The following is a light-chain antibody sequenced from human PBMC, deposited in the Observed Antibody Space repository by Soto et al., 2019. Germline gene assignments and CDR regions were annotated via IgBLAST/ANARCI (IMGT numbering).Light chain of an antibody. J-gene: IGKJ2*01. CDR2: WAS. Sequence: DIVMTQSPDFLAVSLGERATINCKSSQSLLYRTNNENYLAWYQQKPRQPPKLLIYWASNRESGVPDRFSGSGSGTDFTLTISSLQAEDVAVYYCQQYYGTPYTFGQETKLEI. V-gene: IGKV4-1*01. CDR1: QSLLYRTNNENY. CDR3: QQYYGTPYT.